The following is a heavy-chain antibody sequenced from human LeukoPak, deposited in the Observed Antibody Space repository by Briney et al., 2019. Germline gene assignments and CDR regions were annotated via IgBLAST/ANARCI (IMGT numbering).Heavy chain of an antibody. Sequence: SVKVSCKASGYTFTTYSAHWVRQAPGQGLEWMGRIIPILGIANYAQKFQGRVTITADKSTSTAYMELSSLRSEDTAVYYCARVLAYSSSTDAFDIWGQGTMVTVSS. CDR1: GYTFTTYS. CDR2: IIPILGIA. V-gene: IGHV1-69*04. D-gene: IGHD6-6*01. CDR3: ARVLAYSSSTDAFDI. J-gene: IGHJ3*02.